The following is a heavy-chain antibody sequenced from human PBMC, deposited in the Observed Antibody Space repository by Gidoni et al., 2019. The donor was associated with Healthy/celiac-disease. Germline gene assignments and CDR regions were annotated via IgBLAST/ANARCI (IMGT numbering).Heavy chain of an antibody. CDR1: GGSISSSRYY. J-gene: IGHJ3*02. CDR3: ARDSRGNIVVVPAARRAFDI. Sequence: QLQLQESGPGLVKPSETLSLTCTVSGGSISSSRYYWGWIRQPPGKGLEWIGSIYYSGSTYYNPSLKSRVTISVDTSKNQFSLKLSSVTAADTAVYYCARDSRGNIVVVPAARRAFDIWGQGTMVTVSS. D-gene: IGHD2-2*01. CDR2: IYYSGST. V-gene: IGHV4-39*07.